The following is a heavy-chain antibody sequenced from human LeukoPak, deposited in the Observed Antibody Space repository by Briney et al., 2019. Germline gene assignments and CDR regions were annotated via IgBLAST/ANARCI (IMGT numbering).Heavy chain of an antibody. CDR2: ITGSGGST. CDR3: AKGQGSDYLPTFDS. V-gene: IGHV3-23*01. J-gene: IGHJ4*02. Sequence: GGSLRLSCAASGFTFSSYAMNWVRQAPGKRLEWVSGITGSGGSTYYADYVKGRFTISRYNSKNTLYLQMKSLRAEDTGVYYCAKGQGSDYLPTFDSWGQGTLVNVPS. D-gene: IGHD4-11*01. CDR1: GFTFSSYA.